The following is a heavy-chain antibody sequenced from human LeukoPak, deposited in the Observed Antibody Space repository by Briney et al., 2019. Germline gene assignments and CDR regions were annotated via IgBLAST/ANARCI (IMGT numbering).Heavy chain of an antibody. Sequence: GGSLRLSCSVSGFTFSSYGMSWVRQAPGKGLEWVSAISGSGRNTYYADSVQGRITISRDNSKNTLYLLMNSLRAEDTAVYYCAKELSTWGPSSGAFDIWGQGTVVTVSS. V-gene: IGHV3-23*01. CDR2: ISGSGRNT. D-gene: IGHD3-10*01. J-gene: IGHJ3*02. CDR3: AKELSTWGPSSGAFDI. CDR1: GFTFSSYG.